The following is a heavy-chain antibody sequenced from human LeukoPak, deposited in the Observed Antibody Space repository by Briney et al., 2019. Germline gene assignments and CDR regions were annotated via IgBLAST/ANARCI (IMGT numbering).Heavy chain of an antibody. CDR3: ARGRGVLLWFGESELIDY. CDR2: RYYSGST. CDR1: GGSISSSSYY. Sequence: LETLFLTCSASGGSISSSSYYWGWLHHPPGKGLEWTCRRYYSGSTYYDQSLKSRVTISVDTSKNTLYLKLNTVTAEDTAVYYCARGRGVLLWFGESELIDYWGQGTLVSVSS. V-gene: IGHV4-39*07. J-gene: IGHJ4*02. D-gene: IGHD3-10*01.